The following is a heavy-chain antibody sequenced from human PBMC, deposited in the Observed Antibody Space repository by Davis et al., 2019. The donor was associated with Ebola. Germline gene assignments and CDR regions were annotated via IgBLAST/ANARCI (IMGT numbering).Heavy chain of an antibody. CDR1: GGSISSYY. V-gene: IGHV4-59*01. CDR3: ARSLDTMIVVAGAFDI. D-gene: IGHD3-22*01. J-gene: IGHJ3*02. Sequence: PGGSLRLSCTVSGGSISSYYRSCIRQPPGKGLEWIGYIYYSGSTNYNPSLKSRVTISVDTSKNQFSLKLSSVTAADTAVYYCARSLDTMIVVAGAFDIWGQGTMVTVSS. CDR2: IYYSGST.